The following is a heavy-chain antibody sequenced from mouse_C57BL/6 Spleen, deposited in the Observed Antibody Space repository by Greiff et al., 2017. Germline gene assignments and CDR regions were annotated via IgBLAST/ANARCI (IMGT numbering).Heavy chain of an antibody. D-gene: IGHD2-12*01. J-gene: IGHJ4*01. CDR2: ISSGSSTI. CDR1: GFTFSDYG. V-gene: IGHV5-17*01. Sequence: EVKLMESGGGLVKPGGSLKLSCAASGFTFSDYGMHWVRQAPEKGLEWVAYISSGSSTIYYADTVKGRFTISRDNAKNTLFLQMTSLRSEDTAMYYCARGELLPYAMDYWGQGASVTVSS. CDR3: ARGELLPYAMDY.